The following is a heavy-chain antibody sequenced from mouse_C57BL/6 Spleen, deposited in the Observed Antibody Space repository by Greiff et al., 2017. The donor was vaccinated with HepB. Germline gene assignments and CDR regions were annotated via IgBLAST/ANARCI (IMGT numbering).Heavy chain of an antibody. CDR2: INPSNGGT. D-gene: IGHD1-1*01. J-gene: IGHJ4*01. Sequence: QVQLQQPGTELVKPGASVKLSCKASGYTFTSYWMHWVKQRPGQGLEWIGNINPSNGGTNYNEKFKSKATLTVDKSSSTAYMQLSSLTSEDSAVYYCARLITTVVANYAMDYWGQGTSVTVSS. CDR3: ARLITTVVANYAMDY. CDR1: GYTFTSYW. V-gene: IGHV1-53*01.